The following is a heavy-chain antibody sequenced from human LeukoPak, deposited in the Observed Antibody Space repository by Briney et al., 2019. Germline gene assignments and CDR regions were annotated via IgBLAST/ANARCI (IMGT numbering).Heavy chain of an antibody. V-gene: IGHV4-34*01. CDR1: GGSFSGYY. J-gene: IGHJ4*01. CDR3: ARLSQQMLLY. CDR2: IYHSGST. Sequence: SETLSLTCAVYGGSFSGYYWSWSRQPPGKGLEWIGSIYHSGSTYYNPSLKSRVTIFVDTSKNQFSLMLTSVTAADTAVYYCARLSQQMLLYWGQGTLVTVSS. D-gene: IGHD6-13*01.